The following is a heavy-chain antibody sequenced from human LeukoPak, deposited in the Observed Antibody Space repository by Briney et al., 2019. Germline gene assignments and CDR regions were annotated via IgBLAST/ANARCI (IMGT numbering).Heavy chain of an antibody. J-gene: IGHJ4*02. CDR1: GYTFTGYY. D-gene: IGHD5-12*01. CDR2: INPNSGGT. Sequence: ASVKVSCKASGYTFTGYYMHWVRQAPGQGLEWMGRINPNSGGTNYAQKFQGRVTMTRDTSISTAYMELSRLRSDDTAVYDCAREGGFGYDFTGFDYWGQGTLVTVSS. CDR3: AREGGFGYDFTGFDY. V-gene: IGHV1-2*06.